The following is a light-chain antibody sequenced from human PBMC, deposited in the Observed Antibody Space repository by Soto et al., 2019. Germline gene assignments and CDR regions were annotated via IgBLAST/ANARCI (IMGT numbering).Light chain of an antibody. J-gene: IGKJ4*01. CDR3: QQLRSYPST. V-gene: IGKV1-9*01. CDR2: DAS. Sequence: IQLTQSPSSLSASVGDRVTVTCRASQDIRNYLAWYQQKPGKAPKLLICDASTLYSGVPSRFSGSGSGTDFTLTISGLLPEDFAAYYCQQLRSYPSTFGGGTKVDIK. CDR1: QDIRNY.